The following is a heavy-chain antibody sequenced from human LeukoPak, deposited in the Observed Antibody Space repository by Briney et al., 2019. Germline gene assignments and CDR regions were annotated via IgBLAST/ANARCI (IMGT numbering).Heavy chain of an antibody. Sequence: SETLSLTCAVYGRSFSGCYWSWIRQPPGKGLEWIGEINHSGSTNYNPSLKSRVTISVDTSKNQFSLKLSSVTAADTAVYYCARRTDCSSTSCYRTSYYGMDVWGQGTTVTVSS. CDR1: GRSFSGCY. V-gene: IGHV4-34*01. CDR3: ARRTDCSSTSCYRTSYYGMDV. D-gene: IGHD2-2*01. CDR2: INHSGST. J-gene: IGHJ6*02.